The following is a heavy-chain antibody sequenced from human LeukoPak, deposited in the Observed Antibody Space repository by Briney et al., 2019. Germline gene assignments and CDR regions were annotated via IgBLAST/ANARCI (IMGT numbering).Heavy chain of an antibody. V-gene: IGHV1-46*01. CDR2: INPSSGGA. J-gene: IGHJ4*02. CDR3: ARGEWELHY. CDR1: GYTFTSYY. Sequence: GASVNVSCKASGYTFTSYYMHWVRQAPGQGLEWMGIINPSSGGATYAQKFQGRVTMTRDTSTSTVYLELSSLRSEDTAVYYCARGEWELHYWGQGTLVTVSS. D-gene: IGHD1-26*01.